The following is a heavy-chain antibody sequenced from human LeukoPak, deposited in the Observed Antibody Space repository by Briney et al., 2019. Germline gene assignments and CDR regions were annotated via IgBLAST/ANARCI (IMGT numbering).Heavy chain of an antibody. Sequence: GGSLRLSCAASGFTFRRNGMHWVRQAPGKGLEWLAVIWYDGSRQYYADSVKGRFIISRDNSRDTLSLQMNSLRVEDTAVYYCAGPGVSSGWYGSFDYWGQGTLVTVSS. D-gene: IGHD6-19*01. J-gene: IGHJ4*02. CDR2: IWYDGSRQ. CDR3: AGPGVSSGWYGSFDY. CDR1: GFTFRRNG. V-gene: IGHV3-33*01.